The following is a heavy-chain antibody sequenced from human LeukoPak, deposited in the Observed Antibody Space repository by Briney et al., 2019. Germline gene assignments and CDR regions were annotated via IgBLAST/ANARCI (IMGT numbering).Heavy chain of an antibody. D-gene: IGHD6-13*01. V-gene: IGHV3-7*01. J-gene: IGHJ4*02. CDR3: ARANNSSWHN. CDR1: GFTFCSNW. CDR2: IKPDGSAE. Sequence: PGGPLRLSCATSGFTFCSNWMSWVRHAPGRGLEWVANIKPDGSAEYYAASVKGRFTVSRDNAKNSLYLQMNSLRVEDTAVYYCARANNSSWHNWGQGTLVTVSS.